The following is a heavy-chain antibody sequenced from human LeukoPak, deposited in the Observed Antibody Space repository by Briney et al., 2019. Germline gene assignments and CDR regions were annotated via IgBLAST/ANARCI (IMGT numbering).Heavy chain of an antibody. D-gene: IGHD4-17*01. J-gene: IGHJ4*02. Sequence: SETLSLTCTVSGGSISSYYWSWIRQPPGKGLEWIGYIYYSGYTNYNPSLKSRVTISLDTSKNQFSLKLSSVTAADTAVYYCASATGAHDYGVPTSYWGQGTLVTVSS. CDR2: IYYSGYT. CDR3: ASATGAHDYGVPTSY. CDR1: GGSISSYY. V-gene: IGHV4-59*08.